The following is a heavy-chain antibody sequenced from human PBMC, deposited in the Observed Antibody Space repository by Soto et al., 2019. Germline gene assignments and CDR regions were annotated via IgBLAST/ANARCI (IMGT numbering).Heavy chain of an antibody. V-gene: IGHV3-74*01. CDR2: VNGDGSST. CDR3: ARDNWNTV. J-gene: IGHJ3*01. Sequence: EVQLVESGGGLVQPGGSLRLSCAASGFTFSNYWMHWVRQVPGKGLVWVSRVNGDGSSTFYADSVKGRFTISRDNAENTVFQQMNSLRAEDTAVYYCARDNWNTVWGQGTMVTVSS. CDR1: GFTFSNYW. D-gene: IGHD1-20*01.